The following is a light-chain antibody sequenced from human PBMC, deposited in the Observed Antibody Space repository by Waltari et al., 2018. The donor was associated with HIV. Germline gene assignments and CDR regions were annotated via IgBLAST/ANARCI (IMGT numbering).Light chain of an antibody. CDR3: QVWDTGGDHPEWV. CDR2: DDS. V-gene: IGLV3-21*02. CDR1: NIGSKS. Sequence: SYVLTQPPSVSVAPGQTARVTCGGNNIGSKSVPRDQVQPGQAPVLVVYDDSDRPSGIPERFSGSNSGNTATLTISRVEAGDEADYYCQVWDTGGDHPEWVFGGGTKLTVL. J-gene: IGLJ3*02.